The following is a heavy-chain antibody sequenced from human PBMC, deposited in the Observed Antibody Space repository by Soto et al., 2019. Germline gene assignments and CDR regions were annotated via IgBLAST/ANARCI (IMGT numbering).Heavy chain of an antibody. J-gene: IGHJ6*02. CDR1: GFTFTSSA. CDR2: IVVGSGNT. Sequence: SVKVSCKASGFTFTSSAVQWVRQARGQRLEWIGWIVVGSGNTNYAQKFQERVTITRDMSTSTAYMELSSLRSEDTAVYYCAADGSYYYSGMDVWGQGTTVTVSS. V-gene: IGHV1-58*01. CDR3: AADGSYYYSGMDV.